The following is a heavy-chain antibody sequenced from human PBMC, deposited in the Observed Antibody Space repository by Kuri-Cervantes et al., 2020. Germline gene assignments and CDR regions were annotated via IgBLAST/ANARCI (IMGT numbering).Heavy chain of an antibody. D-gene: IGHD3-10*01. CDR2: IIATFGTA. CDR1: GGAFRTYS. V-gene: IGHV1-69*05. Sequence: SVKVSCKASGGAFRTYSINWVRQAPGQGLVWMGGIIATFGTANYAQKFQGRVTITTDESTSTAYMELSSLRSEDTAVYYCASFHGAYGSRAFDIWGQGTMVTVSS. CDR3: ASFHGAYGSRAFDI. J-gene: IGHJ3*02.